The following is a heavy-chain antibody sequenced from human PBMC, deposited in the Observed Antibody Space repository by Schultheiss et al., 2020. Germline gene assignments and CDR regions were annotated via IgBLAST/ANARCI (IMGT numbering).Heavy chain of an antibody. CDR3: TTSRGDYYDSSGYYAVFWYFDY. CDR1: GYIFRDYY. J-gene: IGHJ4*02. Sequence: SVKVSCKASGYIFRDYYIHWLRQAPGQGLEWMGRIIPILGIANYAQKFQGRVTITADKSTSTAYMELSSLRSEDTAVYYCTTSRGDYYDSSGYYAVFWYFDYWGEGTLGTVSS. V-gene: IGHV1-69*02. CDR2: IIPILGIA. D-gene: IGHD3-22*01.